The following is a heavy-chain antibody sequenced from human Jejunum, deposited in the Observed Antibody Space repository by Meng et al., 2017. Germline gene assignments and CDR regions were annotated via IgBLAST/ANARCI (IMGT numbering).Heavy chain of an antibody. CDR3: ASNEDY. D-gene: IGHD2-8*01. V-gene: IGHV4-39*07. J-gene: IGHJ4*02. CDR1: SGSISSSTYY. Sequence: QLQLQESGPGLVKPSETLSLTCTVSSGSISSSTYYWGWIRQPPGKGLEWIGNIFYSGSTYYNPSLKSRVAISVDTSKNQFSLKLSSVTAADTAVYYCASNEDYWGQGTLVTVSS. CDR2: IFYSGST.